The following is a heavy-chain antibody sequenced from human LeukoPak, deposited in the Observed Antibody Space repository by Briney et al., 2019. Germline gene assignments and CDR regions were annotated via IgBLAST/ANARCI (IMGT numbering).Heavy chain of an antibody. J-gene: IGHJ4*02. D-gene: IGHD3-10*01. V-gene: IGHV1-2*02. CDR3: ARVPITMVRDQTFAY. CDR2: INPNSGGT. CDR1: GYTFTGYY. Sequence: GASVKVSCKASGYTFTGYYMHWVRQAAGQGLEWMGWINPNSGGTNYAQKFPGRVNMTRDTSISTAYMELSRLRSDATAVYYCARVPITMVRDQTFAYWGQGTVVTVSS.